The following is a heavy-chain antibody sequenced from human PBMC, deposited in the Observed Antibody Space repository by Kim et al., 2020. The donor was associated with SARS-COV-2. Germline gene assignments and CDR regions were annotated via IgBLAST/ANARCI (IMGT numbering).Heavy chain of an antibody. Sequence: SLKSRVTISVDTSKNQFSLKLSSVTAADTAVYYCARVNPSVRGVPSAFDIWGQGTMVTVSS. D-gene: IGHD3-10*01. CDR3: ARVNPSVRGVPSAFDI. V-gene: IGHV4-34*01. J-gene: IGHJ3*02.